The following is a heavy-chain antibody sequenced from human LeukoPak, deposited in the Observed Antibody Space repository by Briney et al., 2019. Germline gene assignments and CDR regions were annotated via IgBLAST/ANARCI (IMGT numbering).Heavy chain of an antibody. CDR3: AREVVVPAAIRLWDYYYYYYMDV. D-gene: IGHD2-2*02. V-gene: IGHV4-31*03. CDR2: FYYSGST. CDR1: GGSISSGGYY. J-gene: IGHJ6*03. Sequence: PSQTLSLTCTVSGGSISSGGYYWSWIRQHPGKGLEWIGYFYYSGSTYYNPSLKSRVTISVDTSKNQFSLKLSSVTAADTAVYYCAREVVVPAAIRLWDYYYYYYMDVWGKGTTVTVSS.